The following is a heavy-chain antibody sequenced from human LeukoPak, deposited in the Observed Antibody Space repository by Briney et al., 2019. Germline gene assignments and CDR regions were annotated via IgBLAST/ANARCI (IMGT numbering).Heavy chain of an antibody. V-gene: IGHV4-31*03. CDR2: IYYSGST. Sequence: SQTLSLTCTVTGGSISSGGYYWGWIRQHPGKGLEWIGYIYYSGSTYYNPSLKSRVTISVDTSKNQFSLKLSSVTAADTAVYYCARGDYDSSVTFDYWGQGTLVTVSS. CDR3: ARGDYDSSVTFDY. J-gene: IGHJ4*02. D-gene: IGHD3-22*01. CDR1: GGSISSGGYY.